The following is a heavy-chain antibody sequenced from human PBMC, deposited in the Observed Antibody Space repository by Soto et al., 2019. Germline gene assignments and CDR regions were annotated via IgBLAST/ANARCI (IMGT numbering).Heavy chain of an antibody. CDR3: ARHYGYSRGWCDT. CDR2: IYYSGSP. D-gene: IGHD6-13*01. CDR1: GDSLSSYY. Sequence: QVQLQESGPGLVKPSETLSLICTVSGDSLSSYYWSWIRQPPGKGLEWMGYIYYSGSPNYNPSLKSRVTISLHTSKTQFSLKLSSVTAADTAMYYCARHYGYSRGWCDTWGQGALVTVSS. J-gene: IGHJ5*02. V-gene: IGHV4-59*08.